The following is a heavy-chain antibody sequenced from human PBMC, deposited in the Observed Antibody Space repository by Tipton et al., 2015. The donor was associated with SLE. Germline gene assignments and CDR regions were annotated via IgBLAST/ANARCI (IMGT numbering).Heavy chain of an antibody. CDR2: IRYDGSNK. J-gene: IGHJ4*02. D-gene: IGHD2-2*01. CDR1: GFTFSSYG. V-gene: IGHV3-30*02. Sequence: SLRLSCAASGFTFSSYGMHWVRQAPGKGLEWVAFIRYDGSNKYYADSVKGRFTISRDNSKNTLYLQMNSLRAEDTAVYYCARDLRYCSSTSCSRHYFDYWGQGTLVTVSS. CDR3: ARDLRYCSSTSCSRHYFDY.